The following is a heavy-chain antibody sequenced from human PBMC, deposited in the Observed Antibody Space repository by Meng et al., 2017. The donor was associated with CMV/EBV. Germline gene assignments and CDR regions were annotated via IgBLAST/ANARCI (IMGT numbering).Heavy chain of an antibody. CDR2: ISSSGSTI. Sequence: GESLKISCAASGFTFSNAWMGWVRQAPGKGLEWVSYISSSGSTIYYADSVKGRFTISRDNAKNSLSLQMNSLRAEDTAVYYCAREGEVTIFGVVIYYYYGMDVWGQGTTVTVSS. V-gene: IGHV3-11*04. D-gene: IGHD3-3*01. CDR3: AREGEVTIFGVVIYYYYGMDV. J-gene: IGHJ6*02. CDR1: GFTFSNAW.